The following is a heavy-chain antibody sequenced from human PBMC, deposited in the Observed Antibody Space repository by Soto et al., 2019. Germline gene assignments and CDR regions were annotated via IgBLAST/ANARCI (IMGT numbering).Heavy chain of an antibody. J-gene: IGHJ4*02. D-gene: IGHD1-26*01. CDR2: ISAYNGNT. V-gene: IGHV1-18*01. Sequence: QVQLVQSGAEVKKPGASVKVSCKASGYTFTSYGISWVRQAPGQGLEWMGWISAYNGNTNYAQKFQGRVTMTTETSTNTAYMEVRSLRSDDTAVYYCASDKGSKAWYYFFDFWGQGTLVTVSS. CDR3: ASDKGSKAWYYFFDF. CDR1: GYTFTSYG.